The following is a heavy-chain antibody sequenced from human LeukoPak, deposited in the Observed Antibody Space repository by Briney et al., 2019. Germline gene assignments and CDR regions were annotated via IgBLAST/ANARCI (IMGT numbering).Heavy chain of an antibody. J-gene: IGHJ5*02. D-gene: IGHD3-3*01. CDR1: GYTFTAYY. CDR2: INPNSGDT. CDR3: ARDYRFRITAFGGGRHNLFDP. V-gene: IGHV1-2*02. Sequence: GASVEVSCKASGYTFTAYYIHWVRQAPGQGLEWMGWINPNSGDTNYAQKFQGRVTMTRDTSINTVYMELSVRRSDDTAVFYCARDYRFRITAFGGGRHNLFDPWGQGTLFTVSS.